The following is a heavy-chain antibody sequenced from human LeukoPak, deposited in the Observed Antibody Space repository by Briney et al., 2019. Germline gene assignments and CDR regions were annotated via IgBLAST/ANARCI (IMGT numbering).Heavy chain of an antibody. V-gene: IGHV3-48*02. CDR3: SKYGSVTSYITNYFDY. Sequence: GGSLRLSCAASGLTFSSYSMNWVRQAPGKGLEWVSYISSDSRTIYYADSVKGRFTISRDNAKNSLYLQMKSLRDEDTAVYYWSKYGSVTSYITNYFDYWGQGTLVTVSS. CDR1: GLTFSSYS. CDR2: ISSDSRTI. J-gene: IGHJ4*02. D-gene: IGHD3-10*01.